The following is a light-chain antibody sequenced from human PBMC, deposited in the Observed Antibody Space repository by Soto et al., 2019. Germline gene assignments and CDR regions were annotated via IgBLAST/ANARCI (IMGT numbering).Light chain of an antibody. CDR2: EGS. CDR1: SSDVGSYNL. V-gene: IGLV2-23*01. J-gene: IGLJ1*01. Sequence: QSVLPQAASVSGSPGQSITISCTGTSSDVGSYNLVSWSQQHPGKAPKLMFYEGSKRPSGVSNRFSGSKSGNTASLTISGLQAEDEADYYCCSYAGSSTYVFGTGTKVTVL. CDR3: CSYAGSSTYV.